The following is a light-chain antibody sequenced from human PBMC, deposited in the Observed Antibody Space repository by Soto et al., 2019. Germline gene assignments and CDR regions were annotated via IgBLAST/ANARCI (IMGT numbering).Light chain of an antibody. J-gene: IGKJ1*01. CDR1: QSVSSN. V-gene: IGKV3-15*01. CDR3: QQYNNWPRT. Sequence: EVVMTQSPATLSVSPGERVTLSCRASQSVSSNVAWYQQRPGQAPRLLIHGASTRATGIPAMFSGGGSGTEFTLTISSLQSEDSAIYYCQQYNNWPRTFGQGTKVEIK. CDR2: GAS.